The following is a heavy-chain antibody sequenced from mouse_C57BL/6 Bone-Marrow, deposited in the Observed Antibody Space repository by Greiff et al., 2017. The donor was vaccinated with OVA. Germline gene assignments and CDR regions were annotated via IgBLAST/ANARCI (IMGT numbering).Heavy chain of an antibody. Sequence: EVKLVESGGGLVQPGESLKLSCESNEYEFPSHDMSWVRKTPEKRLELVAAINSDGGSNYYPATMERRFIITRDNTKKPLYLQMSILTSEDTALYYSARQSYDTPYFDYWGQGTTLTVSS. J-gene: IGHJ2*01. CDR2: INSDGGSN. CDR3: ARQSYDTPYFDY. CDR1: EYEFPSHD. D-gene: IGHD2-12*01. V-gene: IGHV5-2*03.